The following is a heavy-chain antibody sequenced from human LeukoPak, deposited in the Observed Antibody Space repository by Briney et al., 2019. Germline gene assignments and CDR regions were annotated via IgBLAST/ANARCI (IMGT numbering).Heavy chain of an antibody. CDR3: AKSDCGSAGCKLLNY. J-gene: IGHJ4*02. CDR2: INGGGDAT. Sequence: GGSLRLSCAASGFTFNNHAMGWVRQPPGKGLEWLSVINGGGDATKYADSVKGRFTISRDNSKNTVSLQMNGLRVEDTAIYYCAKSDCGSAGCKLLNYWGQGTLVTVSS. CDR1: GFTFNNHA. D-gene: IGHD2-21*01. V-gene: IGHV3-23*01.